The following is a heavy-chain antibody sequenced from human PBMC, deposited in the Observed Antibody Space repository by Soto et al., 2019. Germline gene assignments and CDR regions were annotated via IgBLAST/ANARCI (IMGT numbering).Heavy chain of an antibody. Sequence: SETLSLTCAVSGYSISSGNWWGWIRQPPGEGLEWIGYIYYTGTTYYKPSLKSRVTMSGDTSKNQFSLRLSSVTAVDTAIYYCTITRGDLQLHGLDYWAQGTLVTVSS. CDR3: TITRGDLQLHGLDY. CDR2: IYYTGTT. J-gene: IGHJ4*02. CDR1: GYSISSGNW. D-gene: IGHD3-10*01. V-gene: IGHV4-28*01.